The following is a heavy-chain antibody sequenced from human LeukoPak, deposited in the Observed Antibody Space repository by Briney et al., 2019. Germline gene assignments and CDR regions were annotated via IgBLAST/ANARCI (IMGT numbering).Heavy chain of an antibody. CDR2: INHSGST. CDR1: GGSFSGYY. V-gene: IGHV4-34*01. Sequence: SETLSLTRAVYGGSFSGYYWSWIRQPPGKGLEWIGEINHSGSTNYNPSLKSRVTISVDTSKNQFSLKLSSVTAADTAVYYCARSFSGTVIFRYWGQGTLVTVSS. CDR3: ARSFSGTVIFRY. D-gene: IGHD3/OR15-3a*01. J-gene: IGHJ4*02.